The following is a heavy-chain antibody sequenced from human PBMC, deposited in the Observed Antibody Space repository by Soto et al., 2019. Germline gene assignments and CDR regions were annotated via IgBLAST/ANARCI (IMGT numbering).Heavy chain of an antibody. CDR1: GGSISSYY. V-gene: IGHV4-59*01. D-gene: IGHD4-4*01. CDR2: IYYSGST. J-gene: IGHJ4*02. Sequence: SETLSLTCTVSGGSISSYYWSWIRQPPGQGLEWIGYIYYSGSTNYNPSLKSRVTISVDTSKNQFSLRLSSVTAADTAVYYCARDGPSDYTNSCYFDYWGQGTLVTVSS. CDR3: ARDGPSDYTNSCYFDY.